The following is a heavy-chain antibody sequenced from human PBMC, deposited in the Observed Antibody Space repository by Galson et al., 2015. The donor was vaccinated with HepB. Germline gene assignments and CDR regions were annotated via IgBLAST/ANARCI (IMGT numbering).Heavy chain of an antibody. CDR1: GFTFSNHG. V-gene: IGHV3-23*01. D-gene: IGHD7-27*01. CDR3: AKAWGGN. J-gene: IGHJ4*02. Sequence: SLGLSCAASGFTFSNHGMSWVRQAPGRGLELVSTITGSGARANYADSVKGRFTISRDNSKNTLCLQMSNLRAEDTAVYYCAKAWGGNWGQGTLVTVSS. CDR2: ITGSGARA.